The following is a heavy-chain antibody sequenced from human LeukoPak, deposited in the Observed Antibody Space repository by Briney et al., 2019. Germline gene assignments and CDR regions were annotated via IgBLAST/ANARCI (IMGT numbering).Heavy chain of an antibody. Sequence: SQTLSLTCAISGDSVSSNSAAWNWIRQSPSRGLEWLGRTYYRSTWYDDYAVSVKSRITINPDTSKNQFSLQLNSVAPDDTAVYYCAKDSGFGLNGFDPWGQGTLVTVSS. CDR2: TYYRSTWYD. V-gene: IGHV6-1*01. D-gene: IGHD3-16*01. CDR3: AKDSGFGLNGFDP. CDR1: GDSVSSNSAA. J-gene: IGHJ5*02.